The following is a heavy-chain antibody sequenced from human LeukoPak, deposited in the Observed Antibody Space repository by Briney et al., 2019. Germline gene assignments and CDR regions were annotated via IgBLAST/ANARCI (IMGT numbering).Heavy chain of an antibody. J-gene: IGHJ3*02. Sequence: GASVKVSCKASGYTFTGYYMHWVRQAPGQGLEWMGRINPNSGGTNYAQKFQGRVTMTGDTSISTAYMELSRLRSDDTAVYYCARDMDYYDSSGYYFAFDIWGQGTMVTVSS. CDR1: GYTFTGYY. CDR2: INPNSGGT. CDR3: ARDMDYYDSSGYYFAFDI. D-gene: IGHD3-22*01. V-gene: IGHV1-2*06.